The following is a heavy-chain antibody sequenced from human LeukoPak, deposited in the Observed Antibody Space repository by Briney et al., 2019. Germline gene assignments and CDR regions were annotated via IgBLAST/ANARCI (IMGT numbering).Heavy chain of an antibody. Sequence: EGSLRLSCAASGFTFSSYSMTWVRQAPGKGLEWVSSISSSSSYIYYADSVKGRFTISRDNAKNSLYLQMNSLRAEDTAVYYCARVLGSVDWYFDLWGRGTLVTVSS. D-gene: IGHD7-27*01. V-gene: IGHV3-21*01. CDR1: GFTFSSYS. J-gene: IGHJ2*01. CDR3: ARVLGSVDWYFDL. CDR2: ISSSSSYI.